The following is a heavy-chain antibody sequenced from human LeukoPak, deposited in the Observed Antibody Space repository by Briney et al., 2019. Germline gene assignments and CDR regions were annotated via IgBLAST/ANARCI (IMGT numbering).Heavy chain of an antibody. D-gene: IGHD2-2*01. J-gene: IGHJ5*02. CDR3: ARVVVVPAATQRFWFDP. CDR1: GGTFSSYA. Sequence: GASVKVSCKASGGTFSSYAISWVRQAPGQGLEWMGGIIPIFGTANYAQKFQGRVTITTDESTSTAYMELSSLRSEDTAVYYCARVVVVPAATQRFWFDPWGQGTLVTVSS. CDR2: IIPIFGTA. V-gene: IGHV1-69*05.